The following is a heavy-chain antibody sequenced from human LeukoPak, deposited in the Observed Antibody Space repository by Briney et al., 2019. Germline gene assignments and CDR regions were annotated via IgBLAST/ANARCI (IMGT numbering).Heavy chain of an antibody. V-gene: IGHV3-15*01. J-gene: IGHJ3*02. CDR2: IKSKTDGGTT. Sequence: GGSLRLSCAASGFTFSNAWMSWVRQAPGKGLEWVGRIKSKTDGGTTDYAAPVKGRFTISRDDSKNTLYLQMNSLKTEDTAVYYCTKQVRGSYFAFDIWGQGTMVTVSS. CDR1: GFTFSNAW. CDR3: TKQVRGSYFAFDI. D-gene: IGHD1-26*01.